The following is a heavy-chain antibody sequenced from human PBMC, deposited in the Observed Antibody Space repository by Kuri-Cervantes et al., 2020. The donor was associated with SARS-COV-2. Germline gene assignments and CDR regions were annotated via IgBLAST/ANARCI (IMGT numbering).Heavy chain of an antibody. V-gene: IGHV3-23*01. CDR3: ANPITMVRVVIIGLDY. CDR2: ISGSGGST. CDR1: GFTFSSYS. D-gene: IGHD3-10*01. J-gene: IGHJ4*02. Sequence: GGSLRLSCAASGFTFSSYSMNWVRQAPGKGLEWVSAISGSGGSTYYADSVKGRFSISRDNSKHTLYLQMNSLRAGDTAVYYGANPITMVRVVIIGLDYWGQGTLVTVSS.